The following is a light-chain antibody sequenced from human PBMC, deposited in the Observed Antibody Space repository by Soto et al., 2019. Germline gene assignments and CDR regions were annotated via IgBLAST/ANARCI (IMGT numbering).Light chain of an antibody. CDR1: RRDIGGYDF. V-gene: IGLV2-8*01. CDR3: SSYTSSSTPV. CDR2: EVS. J-gene: IGLJ1*01. Sequence: QSALIQPPSASGSPGQSVTISCTGTRRDIGGYDFVSWYQQHPGKAPKLMISEVSKRPSGVPDRFSGSKSGNTASLTISGLQSDDEADYYCSSYTSSSTPVFGTGTKLTVL.